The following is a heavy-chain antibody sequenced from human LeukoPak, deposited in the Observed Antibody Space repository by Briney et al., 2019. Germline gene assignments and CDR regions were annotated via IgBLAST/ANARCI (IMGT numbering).Heavy chain of an antibody. CDR3: ARGGKKNTSGWYFAFDI. J-gene: IGHJ3*02. CDR1: GFTVSSYY. D-gene: IGHD6-19*01. Sequence: PGGSLRLSYEASGFTVSSYYMSWVRQAPGKGLEWISVIYSGGRTYYADSVKGRFTISRDNSQNTLYLQMNSLRVEDTAVYYCARGGKKNTSGWYFAFDIWGQGTMVTVSS. CDR2: IYSGGRT. V-gene: IGHV3-53*01.